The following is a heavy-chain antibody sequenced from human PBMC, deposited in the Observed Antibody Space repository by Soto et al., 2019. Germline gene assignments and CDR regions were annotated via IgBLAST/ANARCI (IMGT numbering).Heavy chain of an antibody. CDR3: ARGYDFWSGYWTRYYYYSMDV. D-gene: IGHD3-3*01. J-gene: IGHJ6*02. CDR2: IYYSGST. CDR1: GGSISSGGYY. V-gene: IGHV4-31*03. Sequence: SETLSLTCTVSGGSISSGGYYWSWIRQHPGKGLEWIGYIYYSGSTYYNPSLKSRVTISVDTSKNQFSLKLSSVTAADTAVYYCARGYDFWSGYWTRYYYYSMDVWGQGTMVTVS.